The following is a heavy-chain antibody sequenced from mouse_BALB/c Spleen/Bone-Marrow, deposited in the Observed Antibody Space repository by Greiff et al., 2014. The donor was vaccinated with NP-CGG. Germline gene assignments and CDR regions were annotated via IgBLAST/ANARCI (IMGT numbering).Heavy chain of an antibody. V-gene: IGHV3-6*02. Sequence: EVQVVESGPGLVKPSQSLSLTCSVTGYSITSGYYWNWIRQFPGSKLEWMGYISYDGSNNYNPSLKNRISITRDSSKNQFFLKLNSVTTEDTATYYCARVYGNYFFAYWGQGTLVTVSA. CDR2: ISYDGSN. CDR1: GYSITSGYY. CDR3: ARVYGNYFFAY. D-gene: IGHD2-10*02. J-gene: IGHJ3*01.